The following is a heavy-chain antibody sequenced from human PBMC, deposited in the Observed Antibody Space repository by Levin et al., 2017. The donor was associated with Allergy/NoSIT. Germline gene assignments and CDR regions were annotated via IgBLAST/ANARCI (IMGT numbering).Heavy chain of an antibody. V-gene: IGHV3-20*04. D-gene: IGHD6-19*01. CDR1: GFTFDDYG. J-gene: IGHJ4*02. CDR2: INWKGGRT. CDR3: ARDKGIAVARGFDY. Sequence: GASLPLSCAASGFTFDDYGMNWVRQAPGPGLAWVSGINWKGGRTGYADSVKGRFTISRDNAKNSLYLQMNSLRAEDTALYYCARDKGIAVARGFDYCGQGTLVTVSS.